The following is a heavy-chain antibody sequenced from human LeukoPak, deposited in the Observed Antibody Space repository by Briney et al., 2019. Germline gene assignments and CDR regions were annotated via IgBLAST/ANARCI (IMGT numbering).Heavy chain of an antibody. D-gene: IGHD7-27*01. V-gene: IGHV1-18*01. CDR2: ISAYNGNT. J-gene: IGHJ6*02. CDR1: GYTFTSYG. Sequence: ASVKVSCKASGYTFTSYGISWVRQAPGQGLEWMGWISAYNGNTNYAQKVQGRVTMTTDTSTSTAYMEVRSLRSDDTAVYYCARDRNWDYFGLDVWGQGTTVTVSS. CDR3: ARDRNWDYFGLDV.